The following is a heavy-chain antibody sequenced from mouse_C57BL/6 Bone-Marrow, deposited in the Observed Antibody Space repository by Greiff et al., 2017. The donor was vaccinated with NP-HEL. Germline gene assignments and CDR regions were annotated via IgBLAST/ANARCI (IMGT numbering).Heavy chain of an antibody. CDR3: NDFAY. Sequence: VKLVESGAELVRPGASVTLSCKASGYTFTDYEMHWVKQTPVHGLEWIGAIDPETGGTAYNQKFKGKAILTADKSSSTAYMELRSLTSEDSAVYYCNDFAYWGQGTLVTVSA. CDR1: GYTFTDYE. J-gene: IGHJ3*01. V-gene: IGHV1-15*01. D-gene: IGHD2-3*01. CDR2: IDPETGGT.